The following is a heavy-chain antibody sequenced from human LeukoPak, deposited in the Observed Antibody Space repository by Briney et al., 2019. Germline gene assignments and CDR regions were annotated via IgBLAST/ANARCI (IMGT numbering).Heavy chain of an antibody. CDR1: GGSISSYY. V-gene: IGHV4-59*12. CDR3: ARDLHYYYMDV. Sequence: PSETLSLTCTVSGGSISSYYWSWIRQPPGKGLEWIGYIYYSGSTNYNPSLKSRVTISVDTSKNQFSLKLSSVTAADTAVYYCARDLHYYYMDVWGKGTTVTISS. CDR2: IYYSGST. J-gene: IGHJ6*03.